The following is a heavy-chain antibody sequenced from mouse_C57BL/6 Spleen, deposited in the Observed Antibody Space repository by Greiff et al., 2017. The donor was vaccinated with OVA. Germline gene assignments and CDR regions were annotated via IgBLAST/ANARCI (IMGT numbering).Heavy chain of an antibody. CDR1: GYTFTSYW. D-gene: IGHD1-1*01. Sequence: QVQLKQPGAELVRPGSSVKLSCKASGYTFTSYWMDWVKQRPGQGLEWIGNIYPSDSETHYNQKFKDKATLTVDKSSSTAYMQLSSLTSEDSAVYYCARSPYYGSSCDYWGQGTTLTVSS. CDR2: IYPSDSET. V-gene: IGHV1-61*01. CDR3: ARSPYYGSSCDY. J-gene: IGHJ2*01.